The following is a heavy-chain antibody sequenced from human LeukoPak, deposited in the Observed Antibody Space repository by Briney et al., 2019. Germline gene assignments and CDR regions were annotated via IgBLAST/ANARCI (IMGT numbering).Heavy chain of an antibody. Sequence: SEALSLTCSVSGGSISSGDYYWSWIRQPPGKGLEWTGHIHQSGSTSYHPPLRSRVSISLDRSNNQFSLEVNFVTAADTAVYYCARGNWNYGSWFFDLWGRGTLVTVSS. J-gene: IGHJ2*01. D-gene: IGHD1-7*01. V-gene: IGHV4-30-2*01. CDR3: ARGNWNYGSWFFDL. CDR2: IHQSGST. CDR1: GGSISSGDYY.